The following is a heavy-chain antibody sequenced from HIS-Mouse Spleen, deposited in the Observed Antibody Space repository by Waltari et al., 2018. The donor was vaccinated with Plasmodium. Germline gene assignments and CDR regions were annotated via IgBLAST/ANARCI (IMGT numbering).Heavy chain of an antibody. CDR1: GFTFSSYG. CDR2: IYYVGSNK. V-gene: IGHV3-30*18. J-gene: IGHJ4*02. D-gene: IGHD6-6*01. Sequence: QVQLVESGGGVVQPGRSLRLSCAASGFTFSSYGMHWVRQAPGKGLDWVAVIYYVGSNKYYADSVKGRFTISRDNSKNTLYLQMNSLRAEDTAVYYCAKILSYSSSPEDYWGQGTLVTVSS. CDR3: AKILSYSSSPEDY.